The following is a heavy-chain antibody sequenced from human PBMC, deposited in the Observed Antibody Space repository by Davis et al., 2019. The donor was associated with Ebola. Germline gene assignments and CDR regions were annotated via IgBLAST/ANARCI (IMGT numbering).Heavy chain of an antibody. CDR2: INPSGGST. CDR3: ARDSVVVPADY. V-gene: IGHV1-46*01. CDR1: RYSLPSYY. J-gene: IGHJ4*02. Sequence: SVPVPRMASRYSLPSYYMHWVRQAPGQGLEWMGIINPSGGSTSYAQKFQGRVTMTRDTSTSTAYMELSSLRSEDTAVYYCARDSVVVPADYWGQGTLVTVSS. D-gene: IGHD2-2*01.